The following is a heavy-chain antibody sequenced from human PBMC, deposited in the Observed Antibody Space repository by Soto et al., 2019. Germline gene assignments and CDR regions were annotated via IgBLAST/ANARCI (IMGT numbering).Heavy chain of an antibody. D-gene: IGHD2-8*01. Sequence: PSXTLSLTCAVSGASILGSYWSWVRLPPGNGLEWIXHIYYXGHTNYNPSLXXRVTMSVXXYKNPVALMLNSLTAAHPAVYFCARQKRILYHTDVWGQGTTVTVS. CDR2: IYYXGHT. CDR3: ARQKRILYHTDV. CDR1: GASILGSY. J-gene: IGHJ6*02. V-gene: IGHV4-59*08.